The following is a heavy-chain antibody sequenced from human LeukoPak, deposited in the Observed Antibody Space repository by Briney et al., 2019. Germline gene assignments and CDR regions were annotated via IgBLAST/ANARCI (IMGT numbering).Heavy chain of an antibody. Sequence: ASVKVSCKASGYTFTSYGISWVRQAPGQGLEWMGWISAYNGDTNYAQKLQGRVTMTTDTSTSTAYMELRSLSSDDTAMYYCARGGPAPHRITLIVVASSTDAFDIWGQGTMVTVSS. CDR1: GYTFTSYG. D-gene: IGHD3-22*01. CDR3: ARGGPAPHRITLIVVASSTDAFDI. J-gene: IGHJ3*02. CDR2: ISAYNGDT. V-gene: IGHV1-18*01.